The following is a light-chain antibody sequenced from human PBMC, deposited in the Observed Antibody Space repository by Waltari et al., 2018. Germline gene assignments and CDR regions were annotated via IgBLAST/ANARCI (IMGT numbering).Light chain of an antibody. CDR2: DVS. CDR1: SNDVGGYNS. Sequence: QSALTQPASVSGSPGQSVTIFCAGTSNDVGGYNSVSWYQEYPGQAPRVIIDDVSDRPSGVSDRFSGSKSGNTASLTISGLQAEDEADYYCSSQSSNDVVLFGGGTKLTVL. CDR3: SSQSSNDVVL. V-gene: IGLV2-14*01. J-gene: IGLJ2*01.